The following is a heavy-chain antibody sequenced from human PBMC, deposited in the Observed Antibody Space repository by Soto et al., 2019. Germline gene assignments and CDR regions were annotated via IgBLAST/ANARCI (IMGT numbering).Heavy chain of an antibody. CDR2: ICGSGGST. J-gene: IGHJ5*02. Sequence: EVQLLESGGGLVQPGGSLRLSCAASGFIFSSYAMSWVRQAPGKGLEWVSAICGSGGSTYYADSVKGRFTISRDNSKNTLYLQMNSLGAEDTAVYYCAKDHEYSSSWLSSNNWFDPWGQGTLVTVSS. V-gene: IGHV3-23*01. D-gene: IGHD6-13*01. CDR1: GFIFSSYA. CDR3: AKDHEYSSSWLSSNNWFDP.